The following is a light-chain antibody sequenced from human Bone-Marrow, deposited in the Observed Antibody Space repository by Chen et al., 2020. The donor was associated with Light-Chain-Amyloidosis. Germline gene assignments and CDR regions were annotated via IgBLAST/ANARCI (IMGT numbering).Light chain of an antibody. CDR3: SSYTITNTLV. CDR2: EVT. J-gene: IGLJ1*01. Sequence: QSALTQPASVSGSPGQSITISSPGTSSDVGGDNHVSWYQQHPDKAPKLMIYEVTNRPSWVPDRLSGSKSDNTASLTISGLQTEDEADYFCSSYTITNTLVFGSGTRVTVL. V-gene: IGLV2-14*01. CDR1: SSDVGGDNH.